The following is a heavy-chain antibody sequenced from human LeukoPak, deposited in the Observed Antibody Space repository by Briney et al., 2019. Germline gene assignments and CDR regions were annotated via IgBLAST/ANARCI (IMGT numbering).Heavy chain of an antibody. D-gene: IGHD1/OR15-1a*01. Sequence: GGSLRLSCAASGFTFDDYAMHWVRQAPGKGLEWVAGISWNSGSIGYADSVKGRFTISRDNAKNSLYLQMNSLRAEDMALYYCAKGGEMEHDAFDIWGQGTMVTVSS. CDR1: GFTFDDYA. CDR3: AKGGEMEHDAFDI. V-gene: IGHV3-9*03. CDR2: ISWNSGSI. J-gene: IGHJ3*02.